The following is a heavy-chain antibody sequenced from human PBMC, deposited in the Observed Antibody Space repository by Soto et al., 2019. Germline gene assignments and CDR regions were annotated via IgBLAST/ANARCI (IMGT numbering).Heavy chain of an antibody. CDR2: IIPILGIA. V-gene: IGHV1-69*02. D-gene: IGHD3-10*01. Sequence: ASVKVSCKASGGTFSSYTISWVRQAPGQGLEWMGRIIPILGIANYAQKFQGRVTITADKSTSTAYMELSSLRSEDTAVYYCARGGTMVRGVIMANYYYYMDVWGKGTTVTVSS. CDR3: ARGGTMVRGVIMANYYYYMDV. J-gene: IGHJ6*03. CDR1: GGTFSSYT.